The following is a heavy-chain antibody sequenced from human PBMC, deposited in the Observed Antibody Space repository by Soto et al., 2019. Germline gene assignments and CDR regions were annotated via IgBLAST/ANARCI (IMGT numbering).Heavy chain of an antibody. CDR3: ARGPLAAFDL. CDR2: IRRGGSNE. V-gene: IGHV3-11*01. Sequence: QVQLVESGGGLVKPGGSLRLSCAASGFSFSGSYISWIRQAPGKGLEWVSYIRRGGSNEYYAASVRGRFAISRYDAKNSLYLQLNSLRSDDTAVYYCARGPLAAFDLGGQWTMVTV. J-gene: IGHJ3*01. CDR1: GFSFSGSY.